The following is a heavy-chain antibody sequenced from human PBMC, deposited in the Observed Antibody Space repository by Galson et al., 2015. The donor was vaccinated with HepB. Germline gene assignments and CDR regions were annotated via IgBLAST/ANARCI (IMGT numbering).Heavy chain of an antibody. J-gene: IGHJ6*02. V-gene: IGHV5-51*01. CDR3: ARRAVAGHYYYGMDV. Sequence: QSGAEVKKPGESLKISCKGSGYSFTSYWIGWVRQMPGKGLEWMGIIYPGDSDTRYSPSFQGQVTISAEKSISTAYLQWSSLKASDTAMYYCARRAVAGHYYYGMDVWGQGTTVTVSS. CDR1: GYSFTSYW. D-gene: IGHD6-19*01. CDR2: IYPGDSDT.